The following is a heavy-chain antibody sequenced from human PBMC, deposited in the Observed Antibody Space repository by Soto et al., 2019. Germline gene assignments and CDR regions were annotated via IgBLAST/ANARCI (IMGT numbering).Heavy chain of an antibody. Sequence: ESLKISCKGSRYSFTSYWIGRVRQMPGKSLEWMGIIYPGDSDTRYSPSFQGQVTISAAKSISTAYLQWSSLKASDTAIYFCAIRIVRGVSSDFRGQGNLLSGSS. V-gene: IGHV5-51*01. CDR1: RYSFTSYW. CDR2: IYPGDSDT. J-gene: IGHJ4*02. CDR3: AIRIVRGVSSDF. D-gene: IGHD3-10*01.